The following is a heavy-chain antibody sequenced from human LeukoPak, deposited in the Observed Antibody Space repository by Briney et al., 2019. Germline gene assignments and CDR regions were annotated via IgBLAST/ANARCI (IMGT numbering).Heavy chain of an antibody. J-gene: IGHJ4*02. Sequence: ASVKVSCKASGYTFTGYYMHWVRQAPGLGLEWMGWINPNSGGTNYAQKFQGRVTMTRDTSTSTVYMELSSLRSEDTAVYYCARGPGQDEDSSGSNWGQGTLVTVSS. D-gene: IGHD6-19*01. V-gene: IGHV1-2*02. CDR1: GYTFTGYY. CDR2: INPNSGGT. CDR3: ARGPGQDEDSSGSN.